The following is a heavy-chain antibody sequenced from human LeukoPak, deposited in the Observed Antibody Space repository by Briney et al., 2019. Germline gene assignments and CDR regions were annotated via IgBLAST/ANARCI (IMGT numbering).Heavy chain of an antibody. CDR3: VRQEGSASWGYYGVDV. V-gene: IGHV5-51*01. J-gene: IGHJ6*02. CDR2: MHPGDSNT. D-gene: IGHD2-2*01. Sequence: GESLKISCKGAGYTFTNYWIGWVRQMPGKGLEWMGIMHPGDSNTRYSPSFQGQVTTSVDKSISTAYLQWSSLKASDTAMYYCVRQEGSASWGYYGVDVWGQGTTVTVSS. CDR1: GYTFTNYW.